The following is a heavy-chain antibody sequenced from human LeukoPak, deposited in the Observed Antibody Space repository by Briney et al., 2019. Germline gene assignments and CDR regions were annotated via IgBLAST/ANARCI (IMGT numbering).Heavy chain of an antibody. CDR1: GDPISSYY. J-gene: IGHJ4*02. V-gene: IGHV4-59*01. CDR2: IFYSGST. D-gene: IGHD5-24*01. Sequence: SETLSLTCTVSGDPISSYYWSWIRQPPGKGLEWIGYIFYSGSTNYNPSLKSRVTISVDTSKNQFSLKLRSVTAADTAVYYCARGPDGYNQNWGQGTLVTVSS. CDR3: ARGPDGYNQN.